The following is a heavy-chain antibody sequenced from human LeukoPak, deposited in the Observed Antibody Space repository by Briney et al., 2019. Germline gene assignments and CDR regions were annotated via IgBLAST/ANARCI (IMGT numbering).Heavy chain of an antibody. J-gene: IGHJ3*02. CDR3: AKGGELRDAFDI. Sequence: GASVKVSCKASGGTFSSYAISWVRQAPGQGLEWMGGIIPIFGTANYAQKFQGRVTITADESTSTAYMELSSLRSEDTAVYYCAKGGELRDAFDIWGQGTMVTVSS. CDR1: GGTFSSYA. CDR2: IIPIFGTA. D-gene: IGHD1-26*01. V-gene: IGHV1-69*13.